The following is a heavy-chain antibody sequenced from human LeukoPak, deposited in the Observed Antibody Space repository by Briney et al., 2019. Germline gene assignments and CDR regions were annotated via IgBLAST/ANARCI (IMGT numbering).Heavy chain of an antibody. V-gene: IGHV1-18*01. J-gene: IGHJ5*02. D-gene: IGHD1-26*01. CDR1: GYTFTSYG. CDR3: ARDDKSGSWSWFAP. CDR2: MSAYNGNT. Sequence: GASVKVSCKASGYTFTSYGISWGRQAPGQGLEWLGWMSAYNGNTNYAEKLQGRVTMTTDTSTSTAYMELRSLRSDNTAVYYCARDDKSGSWSWFAPWGQGTLVTVSS.